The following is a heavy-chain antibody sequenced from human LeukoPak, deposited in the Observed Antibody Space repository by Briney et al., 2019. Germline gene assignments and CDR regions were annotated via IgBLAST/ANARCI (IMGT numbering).Heavy chain of an antibody. V-gene: IGHV3-23*01. CDR3: AKDGVVTITFDY. CDR1: GFTFSTYA. J-gene: IGHJ4*02. CDR2: ISGSAGST. Sequence: PGGSLRLSCVASGFTFSTYAMSWVRQAPGKGLEWVSSISGSAGSTYYADSVKGRFTISRDNSKNTLYLQMNSLRAEDTAVYYCAKDGVVTITFDYWGQGTLVTASS. D-gene: IGHD3-16*01.